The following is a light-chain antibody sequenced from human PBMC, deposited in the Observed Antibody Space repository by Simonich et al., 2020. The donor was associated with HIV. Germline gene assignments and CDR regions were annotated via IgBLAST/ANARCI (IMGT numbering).Light chain of an antibody. Sequence: DIQLTQSPSFLSASVGDKVTIPCRASQGISSYLAWYQQKPGKAPKLLIYAASHLQSGVPSSFSGSGSGTDFTLTISSLQPEDFATYYCQQNYSPPRTFGQGTKVEVK. CDR3: QQNYSPPRT. V-gene: IGKV1-9*01. CDR1: QGISSY. CDR2: AAS. J-gene: IGKJ1*01.